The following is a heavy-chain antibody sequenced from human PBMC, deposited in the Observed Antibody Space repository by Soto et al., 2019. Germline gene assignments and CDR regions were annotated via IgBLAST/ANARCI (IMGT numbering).Heavy chain of an antibody. CDR3: AKWIEFFEQ. D-gene: IGHD2-2*03. Sequence: ASVKVSCKASGYMFTAYFMHWVRQAPGEGLEWMGWINPNSGDTNYAQKFQGRVTMTRDTSLGAVYMELTRLTSDDTAVYYCAKWIEFFEQWGQGTLVIGSS. CDR1: GYMFTAYF. CDR2: INPNSGDT. V-gene: IGHV1-2*02. J-gene: IGHJ4*02.